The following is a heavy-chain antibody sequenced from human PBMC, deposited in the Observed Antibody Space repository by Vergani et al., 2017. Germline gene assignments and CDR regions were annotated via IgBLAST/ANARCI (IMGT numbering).Heavy chain of an antibody. D-gene: IGHD2-2*01. J-gene: IGHJ4*02. CDR2: IYYSGST. CDR3: ATVVPAASDY. Sequence: QLQLQESGPGLVKPSETLSLTCTVSGGSISSSSHYWGGIRQPPGKGLEWIGSIYYSGSTYYNPSLKSRVTISVDTSKNQFSLKLTSVTAADTAVYYCATVVPAASDYWGQGTLVTVSS. CDR1: GGSISSSSHY. V-gene: IGHV4-39*01.